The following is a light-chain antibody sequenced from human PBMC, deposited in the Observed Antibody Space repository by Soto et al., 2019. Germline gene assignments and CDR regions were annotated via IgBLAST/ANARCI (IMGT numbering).Light chain of an antibody. CDR3: MHVKHRPQVPYT. CDR1: QSLVYSDGNTY. V-gene: IGKV2-30*01. J-gene: IGKJ2*01. Sequence: DVVMTQSPLSLPVTLGQPASISCRSSQSLVYSDGNTYLNWFQQRPGQSPRRLIYKVSNRDSGVPDRFSGRWSGSDFTLKISRVEAEDVGVYYCMHVKHRPQVPYTFGQGTKLEIK. CDR2: KVS.